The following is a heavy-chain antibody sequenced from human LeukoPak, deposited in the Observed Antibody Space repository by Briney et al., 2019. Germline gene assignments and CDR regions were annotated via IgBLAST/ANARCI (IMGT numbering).Heavy chain of an antibody. CDR1: GFTFSDYY. CDR3: ASADYDFWSGYYFDY. J-gene: IGHJ4*02. V-gene: IGHV3-11*01. Sequence: KPGGSLRLSCAASGFTFSDYYMSWIRQAPGKGLEWVSYISSSGSTIYYADSVKGRFTISRDNAKNSLYLQRNSLRAEDPAVYYCASADYDFWSGYYFDYWGRGTLVTVSS. D-gene: IGHD3-3*01. CDR2: ISSSGSTI.